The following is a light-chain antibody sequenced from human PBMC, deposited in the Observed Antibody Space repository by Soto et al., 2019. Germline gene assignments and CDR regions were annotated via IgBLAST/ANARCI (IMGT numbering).Light chain of an antibody. CDR2: DTS. CDR1: QSIGDH. J-gene: IGKJ3*01. V-gene: IGKV3-11*01. Sequence: EIVLSQSPATLSLSPGERATLSCRASQSIGDHLAWYQQRPGQPPRLLIYDTSKRDAGISARFSGSGSVTDFTLTISRLEPEDFAVYYCQQRSGWPRTFGPGTKVDVK. CDR3: QQRSGWPRT.